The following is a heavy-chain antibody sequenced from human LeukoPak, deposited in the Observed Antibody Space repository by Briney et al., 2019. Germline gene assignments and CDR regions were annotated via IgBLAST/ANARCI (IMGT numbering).Heavy chain of an antibody. V-gene: IGHV3-23*01. D-gene: IGHD3-3*01. CDR3: ARDIYDFWSGYYTPDY. CDR2: LSGSGAGT. CDR1: GFTFSDYA. J-gene: IGHJ4*02. Sequence: PGGSLRLSCAASGFTFSDYALGWVRQAPGRGLEWVATLSGSGAGTYYSDSVQGRFTISRDNAKNSLYPQMNSLRAEDTAVYYCARDIYDFWSGYYTPDYWGQGTLVTVSS.